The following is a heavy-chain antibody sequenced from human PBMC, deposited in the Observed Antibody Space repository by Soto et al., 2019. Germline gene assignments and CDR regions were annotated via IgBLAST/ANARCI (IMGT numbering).Heavy chain of an antibody. Sequence: ASVKVSCKASGDTLTRCGISWVRQAPGQGLEWMGWISAYNGNTKYAHKLQGRVTMTTDTSTSTAYMELRGLRSDDTAVYYCAADSSGSTADYYYYFGMDVWGQGTTVTASS. V-gene: IGHV1-18*01. J-gene: IGHJ6*02. D-gene: IGHD3-22*01. CDR1: GDTLTRCG. CDR2: ISAYNGNT. CDR3: AADSSGSTADYYYYFGMDV.